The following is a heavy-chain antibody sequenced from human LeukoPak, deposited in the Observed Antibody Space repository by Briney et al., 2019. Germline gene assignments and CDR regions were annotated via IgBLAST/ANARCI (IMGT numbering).Heavy chain of an antibody. J-gene: IGHJ4*02. V-gene: IGHV3-30*02. CDR2: IRYDGSNK. CDR1: GFTFSSYG. D-gene: IGHD3-10*01. CDR3: AKDSSTYYYGSGSYGGSVDY. Sequence: GGSLRLSCAASGFTFSSYGMHWVRQAPGKGLEWVAFIRYDGSNKYYADSVKGRFTISRDNSKNTLYLQMNSLRAEDTAVYHCAKDSSTYYYGSGSYGGSVDYWGQGTLVSVSS.